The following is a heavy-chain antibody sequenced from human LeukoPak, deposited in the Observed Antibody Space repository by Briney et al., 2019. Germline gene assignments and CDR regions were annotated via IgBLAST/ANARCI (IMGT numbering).Heavy chain of an antibody. V-gene: IGHV4-34*01. CDR2: INHSGST. CDR3: ASGRGYGSGNPHRKTNWFDP. CDR1: GGSFSGYY. D-gene: IGHD3-10*01. Sequence: KPSETLSLTCAVYGGSFSGYYWSWIRQPPGKGLEWIGEINHSGSTNYNPPLKSRVTISVDTSKNQFSLKLSSVTAADTAVYYCASGRGYGSGNPHRKTNWFDPWGQGTLVTVSS. J-gene: IGHJ5*02.